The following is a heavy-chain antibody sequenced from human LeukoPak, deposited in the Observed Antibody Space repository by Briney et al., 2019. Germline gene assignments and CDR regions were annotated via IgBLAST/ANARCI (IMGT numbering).Heavy chain of an antibody. Sequence: SETLSLTCAVSGGSISSYYWSWIRQPPGKGLEWIGYIYYSGSTNYNPSLKSRVTISVDTSKNQFSLKLSSVTAADTAVYYCARGPGDGWYFDLWGRGTLVTVSS. J-gene: IGHJ2*01. CDR2: IYYSGST. D-gene: IGHD7-27*01. CDR3: ARGPGDGWYFDL. CDR1: GGSISSYY. V-gene: IGHV4-59*01.